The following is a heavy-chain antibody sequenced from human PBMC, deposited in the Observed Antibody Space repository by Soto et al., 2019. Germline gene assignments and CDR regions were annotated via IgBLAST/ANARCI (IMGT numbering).Heavy chain of an antibody. CDR1: GFSLTSPGMC. V-gene: IGHV2-70*13. J-gene: IGHJ6*02. D-gene: IGHD1-20*01. CDR2: IERDDDDK. CDR3: ARSIRGPRRFNGMDV. Sequence: SGPTLVNPTETLTLTCTFSGFSLTSPGMCVSWIRQPPGKALEWLALIERDDDDKYYSTSLKTRLTISKDTRKNQVVLTMANMVPADTGTYYCARSIRGPRRFNGMDVWGQGTTVTVSS.